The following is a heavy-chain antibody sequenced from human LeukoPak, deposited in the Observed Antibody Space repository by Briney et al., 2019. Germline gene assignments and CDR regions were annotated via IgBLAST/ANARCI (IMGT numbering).Heavy chain of an antibody. J-gene: IGHJ6*03. Sequence: SETLSLTCTVSGGSISSSSYYWGWIRQPPGKGLEWIGSIYYSGSTYYNPSLKSRVTISVDTSKNQFSLKLSSVTAADTAVYYCARQTWLGGTNYYMNVWGKGTTVTISS. V-gene: IGHV4-39*01. CDR2: IYYSGST. CDR1: GGSISSSSYY. D-gene: IGHD1-26*01. CDR3: ARQTWLGGTNYYMNV.